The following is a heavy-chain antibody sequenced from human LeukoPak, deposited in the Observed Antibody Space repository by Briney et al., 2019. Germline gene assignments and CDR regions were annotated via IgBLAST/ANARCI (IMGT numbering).Heavy chain of an antibody. V-gene: IGHV5-51*01. CDR1: GYIFTSYW. CDR2: IYPGDSDT. Sequence: GGSLQISCKGSGYIFTSYWIGWVRQLPGKSLEWMGIIYPGDSDTRYSPSFQGQVTISADKSICTAYLQWSSLKASDTAMYYCARPSTMVRGVLCYFDYWGQGTLVTVSS. D-gene: IGHD3-10*01. CDR3: ARPSTMVRGVLCYFDY. J-gene: IGHJ4*02.